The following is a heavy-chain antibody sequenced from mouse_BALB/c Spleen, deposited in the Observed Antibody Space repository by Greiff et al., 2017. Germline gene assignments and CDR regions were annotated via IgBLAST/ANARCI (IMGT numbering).Heavy chain of an antibody. CDR3: ARTDWDTWFAY. J-gene: IGHJ3*01. Sequence: EVQLVESGGGLVQPGGSLRLSCATSGFTFTDYYMSWVRQPPGKALEWLGFIRNKANGYTTEYSASVKGRFTISRDNSQSILYLQMNTLRAEDSATYYCARTDWDTWFAYWGQGTLVTVSA. V-gene: IGHV7-3*02. D-gene: IGHD4-1*01. CDR1: GFTFTDYY. CDR2: IRNKANGYTT.